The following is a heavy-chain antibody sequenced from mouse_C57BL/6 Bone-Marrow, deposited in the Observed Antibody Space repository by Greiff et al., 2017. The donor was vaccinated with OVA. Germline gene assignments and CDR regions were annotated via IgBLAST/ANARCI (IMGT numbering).Heavy chain of an antibody. J-gene: IGHJ4*01. D-gene: IGHD3-1*01. CDR2: IHPNSGST. Sequence: QVHVKQPGAELVKPGASVKLSCKASGYTFTSYWMHWVKQRPGQGLEWIGMIHPNSGSTNYNEKFKSKATLTVDKSSSTAYMQLSSLTSEDSAVYYCANLGGAMDYWGQGTSVTVSS. CDR1: GYTFTSYW. CDR3: ANLGGAMDY. V-gene: IGHV1-64*01.